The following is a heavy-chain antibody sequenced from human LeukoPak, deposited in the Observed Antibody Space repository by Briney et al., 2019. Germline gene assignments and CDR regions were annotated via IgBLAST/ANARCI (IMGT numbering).Heavy chain of an antibody. CDR2: INPNSGGT. Sequence: ASVKVSCKASGYTFTGYYMHWVRQAPGQGLEWMGRINPNSGGTNYAQKFQGRVTTTRDTSSSTAYMELSRLRSDDTAVYYCARVSNTGIQLWSPIFDYWGQGTLVTVSS. CDR3: ARVSNTGIQLWSPIFDY. CDR1: GYTFTGYY. D-gene: IGHD5-18*01. V-gene: IGHV1-2*06. J-gene: IGHJ4*02.